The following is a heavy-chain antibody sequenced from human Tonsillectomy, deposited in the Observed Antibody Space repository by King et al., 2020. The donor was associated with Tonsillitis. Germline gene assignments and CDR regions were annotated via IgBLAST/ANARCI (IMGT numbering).Heavy chain of an antibody. J-gene: IGHJ3*02. CDR1: GFIFDDYA. CDR3: AKDMGGPHSWGSHIFDI. Sequence: VQLVESGGGLEQPGRSLRLSCVASGFIFDDYAMHWVRQPPGKGLEWVSGISWHSGSIAYADSVKGRFTISRDNAKNSLYLQVNSLRVDDTALYYCAKDMGGPHSWGSHIFDIWGQGTMVTVSS. D-gene: IGHD6-13*01. V-gene: IGHV3-9*01. CDR2: ISWHSGSI.